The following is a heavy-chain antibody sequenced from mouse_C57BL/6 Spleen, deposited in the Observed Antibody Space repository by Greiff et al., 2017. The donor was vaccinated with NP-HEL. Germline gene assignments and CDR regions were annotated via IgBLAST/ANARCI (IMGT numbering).Heavy chain of an antibody. CDR1: GYTFTSYW. J-gene: IGHJ2*01. CDR3: ARGGGNYFDY. CDR2: IDPSDSET. Sequence: VQLQQPGAELVRPGSSVKLSCKASGYTFTSYWMHWVKQRPIQGLEWIGNIDPSDSETHYSQKFKDKATLTVDKSSSTAYMQLSSLTSEDSAVYYCARGGGNYFDYWGQGTTLTVSS. V-gene: IGHV1-52*01.